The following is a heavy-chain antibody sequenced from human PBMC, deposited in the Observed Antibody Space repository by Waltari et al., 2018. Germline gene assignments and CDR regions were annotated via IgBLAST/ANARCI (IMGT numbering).Heavy chain of an antibody. V-gene: IGHV4-38-2*02. J-gene: IGHJ4*02. CDR3: ARPVAESNGYFDY. CDR2: IYYSGNH. CDR1: GYSISSGYY. Sequence: QVQLLESGPGLVKPSETLSLTCTVSGYSISSGYYWGWIRQPPGKGLEGIWSIYYSGNHFYKASLQSRSTISLDTSKNQVSLKLTSVTAADTGVYYCARPVAESNGYFDYWGQGALVTVSS. D-gene: IGHD4-4*01.